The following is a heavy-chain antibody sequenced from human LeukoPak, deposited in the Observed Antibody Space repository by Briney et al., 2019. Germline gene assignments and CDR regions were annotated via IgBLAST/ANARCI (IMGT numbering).Heavy chain of an antibody. Sequence: GGSLRLSCAGSGLPFSSYEMNWVRQAPGKGLEWMTFIQAGGDEYYYAESVKGRFTVSRDNSKNTLYLQMNSLRPEDTAVYYCARDTPGYGGDDFDYWGQGALVTVSS. CDR1: GLPFSSYE. V-gene: IGHV3-30*02. D-gene: IGHD4-23*01. J-gene: IGHJ4*02. CDR2: IQAGGDEY. CDR3: ARDTPGYGGDDFDY.